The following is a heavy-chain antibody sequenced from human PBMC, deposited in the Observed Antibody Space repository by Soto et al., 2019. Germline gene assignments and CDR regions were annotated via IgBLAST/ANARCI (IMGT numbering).Heavy chain of an antibody. Sequence: PSETLSVTCRVSGCSRRSYCLSWIRQPAGKGLEWIGLIYTSGSTNYNPSLKSRVTMSVDTSKNQFSLNLSSVTAADTAVYYCARDSSGYYYLFDYWGQGTLVTVSS. D-gene: IGHD3-22*01. CDR2: IYTSGST. V-gene: IGHV4-4*07. CDR3: ARDSSGYYYLFDY. J-gene: IGHJ4*02. CDR1: GCSRRSYC.